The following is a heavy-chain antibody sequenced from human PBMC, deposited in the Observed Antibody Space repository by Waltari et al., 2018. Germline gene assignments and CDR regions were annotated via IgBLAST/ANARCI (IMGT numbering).Heavy chain of an antibody. D-gene: IGHD6-19*01. V-gene: IGHV3-30*01. CDR2: ISYDGSNE. CDR3: AREKGGSAWSAFDI. CDR1: GFTFSSYA. J-gene: IGHJ3*02. Sequence: QVQLVESGGGVVQPGRSLRLSCAASGFTFSSYAMHWVRQAPGKGLGWVAVISYDGSNEYYADSVKGRFTISRDNSKNTLHLQLNSLRTEDTAVYYCAREKGGSAWSAFDIWGQGTMVTVSS.